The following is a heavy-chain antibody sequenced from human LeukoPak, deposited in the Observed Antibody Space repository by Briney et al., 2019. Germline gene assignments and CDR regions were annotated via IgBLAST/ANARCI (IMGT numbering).Heavy chain of an antibody. V-gene: IGHV4-38-2*02. CDR2: IYHSGST. CDR3: ARDGIGSWFGDARGPNWFDP. J-gene: IGHJ5*02. D-gene: IGHD3-10*01. Sequence: PSETLSLTCTVSGYSISSGYYWGWIRQPPGKGLEWMGSIYHSGSTYYNPSLKSRVTISVDTSKNQFSLKLSSVTAADTAVYYCARDGIGSWFGDARGPNWFDPWGQGTLVTVSS. CDR1: GYSISSGYY.